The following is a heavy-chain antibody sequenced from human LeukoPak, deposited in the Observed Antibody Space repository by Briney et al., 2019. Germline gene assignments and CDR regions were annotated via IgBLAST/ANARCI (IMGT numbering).Heavy chain of an antibody. CDR3: ARDYSDLAIDY. V-gene: IGHV1-2*06. CDR1: GYTFTAYY. Sequence: GASVKVSCKASGYTFTAYYMHWLRQAPGQGLEWMGRINPNSGGTNYAQKFQGRVIMTRDTSISTAYMELSRLRSDDTAVYYCARDYSDLAIDYWGQGTLVTVSS. D-gene: IGHD1-26*01. CDR2: INPNSGGT. J-gene: IGHJ4*02.